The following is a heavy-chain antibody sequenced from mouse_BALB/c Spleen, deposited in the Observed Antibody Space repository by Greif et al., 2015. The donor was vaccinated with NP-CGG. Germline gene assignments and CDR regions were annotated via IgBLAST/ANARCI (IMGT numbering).Heavy chain of an antibody. Sequence: EVMLVESGPELVKPGASMKVSCKASGYSFTGYTMNWVKQSHGKNLEWIGLINPYNGGTSYNQKFKDKATLTVDKPSSTAYMELLSLTSEDSAVYYCASGWDALDYWGQGTSVTVSS. CDR2: INPYNGGT. V-gene: IGHV1-37*01. D-gene: IGHD2-2*01. J-gene: IGHJ4*01. CDR3: ASGWDALDY. CDR1: GYSFTGYT.